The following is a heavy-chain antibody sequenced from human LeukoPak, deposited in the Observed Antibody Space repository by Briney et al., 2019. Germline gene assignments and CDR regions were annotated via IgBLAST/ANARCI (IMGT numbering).Heavy chain of an antibody. V-gene: IGHV3-30*02. CDR2: IRFDGSKD. CDR1: GFTFRRFA. J-gene: IGHJ4*02. CDR3: AKVGQDYGDHYFFDS. Sequence: GGSLRLSCAASGFTFRRFAMDWVRQAPGKGLKWVAFIRFDGSKDYYADSVKGRFTISRDNAKNTLYLQMNSLRVEDTAVYFCAKVGQDYGDHYFFDSWGQGTLVTVSS. D-gene: IGHD4-17*01.